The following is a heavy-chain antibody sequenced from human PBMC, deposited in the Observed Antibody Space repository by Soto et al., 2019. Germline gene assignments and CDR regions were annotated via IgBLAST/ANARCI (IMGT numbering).Heavy chain of an antibody. CDR2: ISAYNGNT. Sequence: VASVKVSCKASGYTFTSYGISWVRQAPGQGLEWMGWISAYNGNTNYAQKLQGRVTMTTDTSTSTAYMELRSLRSDDTAVYYCAQKGRYFDWSALDYWGQGTLVTVSS. V-gene: IGHV1-18*01. CDR3: AQKGRYFDWSALDY. CDR1: GYTFTSYG. D-gene: IGHD3-9*01. J-gene: IGHJ4*02.